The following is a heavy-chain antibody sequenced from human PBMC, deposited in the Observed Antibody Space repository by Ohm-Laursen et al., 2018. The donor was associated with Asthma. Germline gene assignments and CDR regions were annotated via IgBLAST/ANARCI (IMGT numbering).Heavy chain of an antibody. J-gene: IGHJ4*02. Sequence: SLRLSCTASGFTFSDYYMSWIRQAPGKGLEWVSYISSSSSTIYYADSVKGRFTISRDNAKNSLYLQMNSLRDEDTAVYYCARDLTTPADYWGQGTLVTVSS. CDR2: ISSSSSTI. D-gene: IGHD1-14*01. CDR1: GFTFSDYY. V-gene: IGHV3-11*04. CDR3: ARDLTTPADY.